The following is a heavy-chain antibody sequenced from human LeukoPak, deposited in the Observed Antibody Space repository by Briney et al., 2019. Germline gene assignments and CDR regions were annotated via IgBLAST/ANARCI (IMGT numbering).Heavy chain of an antibody. CDR3: ARVIGWDEPFDL. CDR2: ISYDGSNK. CDR1: GFTFSSYA. J-gene: IGHJ3*01. Sequence: PGGSLRLSCAASGFTFSSYAMHWVRQAPGKGLEWVAVISYDGSNKYYADSVKGRFTISRDNSKNTLYLQMNSLRAEDTAVYYCARVIGWDEPFDLWGHGTLVTVSS. D-gene: IGHD1-26*01. V-gene: IGHV3-30*04.